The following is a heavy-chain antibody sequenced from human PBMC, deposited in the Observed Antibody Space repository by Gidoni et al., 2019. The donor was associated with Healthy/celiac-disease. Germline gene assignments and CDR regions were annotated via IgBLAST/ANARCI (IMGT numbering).Heavy chain of an antibody. CDR1: GGSISSYY. CDR2: VYYSGST. Sequence: QVQLQESGPGLVKPSETLSLTCTVPGGSISSYYWSGIRQPPGKGLEWIGYVYYSGSTNYNPTVKSRVTISVDTSKTQFSLKLSTVTASDTAVYYCAIFGPVDSSGPLHDYYDMDDWGQGTTVTVSS. D-gene: IGHD6-19*01. CDR3: AIFGPVDSSGPLHDYYDMDD. J-gene: IGHJ6*02. V-gene: IGHV4-59*03.